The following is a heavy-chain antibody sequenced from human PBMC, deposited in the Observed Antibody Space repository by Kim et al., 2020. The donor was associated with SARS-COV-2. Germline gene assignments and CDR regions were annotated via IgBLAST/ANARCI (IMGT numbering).Heavy chain of an antibody. J-gene: IGHJ4*02. CDR3: ARKRAVAGDFDS. V-gene: IGHV4-59*01. Sequence: TSNPSLESRVTISVDTSKNQFSLKLTSVTAADTAVYYCARKRAVAGDFDSWGQGTLVTVSS. D-gene: IGHD6-19*01.